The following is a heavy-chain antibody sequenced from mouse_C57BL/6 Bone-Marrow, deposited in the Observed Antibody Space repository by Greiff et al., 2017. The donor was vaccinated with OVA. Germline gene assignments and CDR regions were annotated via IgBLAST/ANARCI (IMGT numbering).Heavy chain of an antibody. CDR3: TTWYYGSSYSMDD. J-gene: IGHJ4*01. Sequence: VQLQQSGAELVRPGASVKLSCTASGFNIKDYYMHWVKQRPEQGLEWIGRIDPEDGDTEYAPKFPGKANMTSDTSSNTADLQLSSLTSEDTAVYYCTTWYYGSSYSMDDWGQGTSVTVSS. CDR1: GFNIKDYY. D-gene: IGHD1-1*01. CDR2: IDPEDGDT. V-gene: IGHV14-1*01.